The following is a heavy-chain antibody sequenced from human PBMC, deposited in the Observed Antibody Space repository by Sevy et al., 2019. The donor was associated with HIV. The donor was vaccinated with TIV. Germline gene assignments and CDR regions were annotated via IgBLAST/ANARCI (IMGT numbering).Heavy chain of an antibody. J-gene: IGHJ4*02. D-gene: IGHD2-15*01. CDR3: VRETGGSGSAGYFGD. CDR1: GFTFSNYV. V-gene: IGHV3-30*04. CDR2: ISLHGTNK. Sequence: GGSLRLSCAASGFTFSNYVMHWVRQAPGKGLEWVALISLHGTNKDYRDSVKGRFTISRDDAKNTVYVEMTSLTVEDTALYYCVRETGGSGSAGYFGDWAREPWSPSPQ.